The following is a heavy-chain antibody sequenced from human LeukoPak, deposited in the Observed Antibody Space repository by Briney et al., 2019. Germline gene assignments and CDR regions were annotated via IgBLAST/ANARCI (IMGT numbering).Heavy chain of an antibody. CDR2: IGGRDGST. V-gene: IGHV3-23*01. CDR3: AKGHYYGSGSLDY. Sequence: GGSLRLSCAASGFTFSSYSMNWVRQAPGKGLEWVSAIGGRDGSTYYADSVKGRFTISRDNSKNTLYVQMNSLRAEDTAVYYCAKGHYYGSGSLDYWGQGTLVTVSS. J-gene: IGHJ4*02. CDR1: GFTFSSYS. D-gene: IGHD3-10*01.